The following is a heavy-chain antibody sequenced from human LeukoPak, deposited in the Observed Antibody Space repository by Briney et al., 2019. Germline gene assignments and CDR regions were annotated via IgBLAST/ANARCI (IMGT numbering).Heavy chain of an antibody. Sequence: GGSLRLSCAASGFSVSNYYMSWVRQPPGKGLEWVSVMYTGGGRYYGDSVKGRFTISRDNSKNTVFLQMNSLRVEDTALYYCTRGQSYCGADCYSDWGQGALVTVSS. D-gene: IGHD2-21*02. CDR3: TRGQSYCGADCYSD. CDR1: GFSVSNYY. J-gene: IGHJ4*02. V-gene: IGHV3-66*01. CDR2: MYTGGGR.